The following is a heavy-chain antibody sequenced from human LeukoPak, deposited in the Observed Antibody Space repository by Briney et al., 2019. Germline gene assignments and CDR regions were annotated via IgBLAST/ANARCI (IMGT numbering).Heavy chain of an antibody. D-gene: IGHD5-24*01. CDR3: ARSRDRDGYNSAYWYFDL. CDR1: GGSISSSSYY. CDR2: IYYSGST. Sequence: SETLSLTCTVSGGSISSSSYYWGWIRQPPGKGLEWIGSIYYSGSTYYNPSLKSRVTISVDTSKNQFSLKLSSVTAADTAVYYCARSRDRDGYNSAYWYFDLWGRGTLVTVSS. V-gene: IGHV4-39*07. J-gene: IGHJ2*01.